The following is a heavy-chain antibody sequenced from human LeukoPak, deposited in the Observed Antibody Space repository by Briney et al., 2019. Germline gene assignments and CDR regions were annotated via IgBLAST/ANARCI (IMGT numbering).Heavy chain of an antibody. Sequence: GASVTVSCKASGYSFIDYYLLWVRQAPGQGREWMGWINPNNGGTLYAQKFQGRVTMTRDTSITTAFMELSSLRSDDTAVYYCARVPVAGLFDYWGQGTLVTVSS. J-gene: IGHJ4*02. V-gene: IGHV1-2*02. CDR2: INPNNGGT. D-gene: IGHD2-15*01. CDR1: GYSFIDYY. CDR3: ARVPVAGLFDY.